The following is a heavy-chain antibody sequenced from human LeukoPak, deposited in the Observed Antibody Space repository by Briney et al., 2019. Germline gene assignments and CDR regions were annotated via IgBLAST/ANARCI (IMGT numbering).Heavy chain of an antibody. Sequence: GGSLRLSCAASGFTVSSNYMSWVRQAPGKGLEWVSVIYSGGSTYYADSVKGRFTISRDNSKNTLYLQMNSLRAEDTAVYYCASESSRYCSGGSCPYFWGQGTMVTVSS. CDR2: IYSGGST. J-gene: IGHJ3*01. V-gene: IGHV3-53*01. CDR3: ASESSRYCSGGSCPYF. D-gene: IGHD2-15*01. CDR1: GFTVSSNY.